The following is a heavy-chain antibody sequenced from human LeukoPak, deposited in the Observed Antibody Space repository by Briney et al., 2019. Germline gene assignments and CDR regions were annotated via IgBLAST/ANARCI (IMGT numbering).Heavy chain of an antibody. CDR1: GFTFSGYP. Sequence: PGGSLRLSCAASGFTFSGYPIHWVRQAPGKGLEWVAVISYDGSNKYYADSVKGRFTISRDNSKNTLYLQMNSLRAEDTAVYYCAKERSDDSSGYVGYWGHGTLVTVSS. D-gene: IGHD3-22*01. J-gene: IGHJ4*01. CDR2: ISYDGSNK. CDR3: AKERSDDSSGYVGY. V-gene: IGHV3-30-3*02.